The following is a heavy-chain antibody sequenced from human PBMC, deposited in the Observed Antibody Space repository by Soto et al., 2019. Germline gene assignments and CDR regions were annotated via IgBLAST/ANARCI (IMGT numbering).Heavy chain of an antibody. J-gene: IGHJ4*02. CDR1: GYTFTSYG. CDR2: ISTYNGNK. V-gene: IGHV1-18*01. Sequence: QVQLVQSGAEVKKPGASGKVSCKASGYTFTSYGISWLRKAPGQGLEWIGWISTYNGNKKYAQKLQGRITMTTDTSTSTAYMELRSLRSDDTAVCYCAREMVRGVGSDYWGQGTLVTVSS. CDR3: AREMVRGVGSDY. D-gene: IGHD3-10*01.